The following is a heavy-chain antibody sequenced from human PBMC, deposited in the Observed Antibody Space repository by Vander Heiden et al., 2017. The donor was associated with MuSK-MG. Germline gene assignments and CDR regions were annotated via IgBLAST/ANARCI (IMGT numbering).Heavy chain of an antibody. D-gene: IGHD6-19*01. Sequence: CTASGFPFSSSAMNWVRPAPGKGLEWVSYISSSGSTIYYADSVKGRFTISRDNAKNSLYLQMNSLRAEDTAVYYCARDWWGYSSGWYPYFDYWGQGTLVTVSS. V-gene: IGHV3-48*03. CDR2: ISSSGSTI. CDR3: ARDWWGYSSGWYPYFDY. CDR1: GFPFSSSA. J-gene: IGHJ4*02.